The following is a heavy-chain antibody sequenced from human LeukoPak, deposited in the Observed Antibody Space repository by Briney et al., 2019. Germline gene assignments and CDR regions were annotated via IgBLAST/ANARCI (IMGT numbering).Heavy chain of an antibody. CDR2: IYYSGST. V-gene: IGHV4-59*01. CDR1: GGSISSYY. D-gene: IGHD6-19*01. Sequence: PSETLSLTCTVSGGSISSYYWSWIRQPPGKGLEWIGYIYYSGSTNYNPSLKSRVTISVDTSKNQFSLKLSSVTAADTAVYYCAREASYSSGWSYWSQGTLVTVSS. J-gene: IGHJ4*02. CDR3: AREASYSSGWSY.